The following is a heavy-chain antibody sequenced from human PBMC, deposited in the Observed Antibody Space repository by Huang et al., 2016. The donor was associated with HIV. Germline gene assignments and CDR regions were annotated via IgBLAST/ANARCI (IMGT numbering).Heavy chain of an antibody. D-gene: IGHD3-16*01. CDR2: VFNTGST. J-gene: IGHJ5*02. CDR3: AQEKSFGNWANNWFDP. V-gene: IGHV4-59*08. Sequence: QVQLQESGPGLVKPSETLSLTCSVSGGSMRLQYWTWIRQPPGKGLQWSGTVFNTGSTKYNPAFTTRGTISLDTSRSQFSLTLKSVTPADTAVYYCAQEKSFGNWANNWFDPWGQGTLVAVSS. CDR1: GGSMRLQY.